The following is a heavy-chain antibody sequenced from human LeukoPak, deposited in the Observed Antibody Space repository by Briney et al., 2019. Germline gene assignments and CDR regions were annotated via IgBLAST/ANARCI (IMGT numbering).Heavy chain of an antibody. J-gene: IGHJ4*02. CDR1: GFTFTSYS. CDR2: ISGGGGST. CDR3: ANLRWYYYDSSGFNNDY. Sequence: GGSLRLSCAASGFTFTSYSMNWVRQAPGKGLEWVSTISGGGGSTYYADSVKGRFTISRDNSKNTLYLQMNSLRAEDTAVYYCANLRWYYYDSSGFNNDYWGQGTLVTVSS. V-gene: IGHV3-23*01. D-gene: IGHD3-22*01.